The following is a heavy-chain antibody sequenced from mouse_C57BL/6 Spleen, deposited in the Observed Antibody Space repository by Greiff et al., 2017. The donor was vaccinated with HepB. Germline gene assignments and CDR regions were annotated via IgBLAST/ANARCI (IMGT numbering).Heavy chain of an antibody. Sequence: EVKLEESGGGLVQPKGSLKLSCAASGFSFNTYAMNWVRQAPGKGLEWVARIRSKSNNYATYYADSVKDRFTISRDDSESMLYLQMNNLKTEDTAMYYCVRRGYDGDFDYWGQGTTLTVSS. J-gene: IGHJ2*01. CDR1: GFSFNTYA. D-gene: IGHD2-2*01. CDR3: VRRGYDGDFDY. V-gene: IGHV10-1*01. CDR2: IRSKSNNYAT.